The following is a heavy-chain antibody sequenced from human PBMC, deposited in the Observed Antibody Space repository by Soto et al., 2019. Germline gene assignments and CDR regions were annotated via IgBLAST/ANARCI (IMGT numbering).Heavy chain of an antibody. J-gene: IGHJ4*02. CDR1: GFTFTNYA. V-gene: IGHV3-23*01. D-gene: IGHD3-3*01. Sequence: EVQLLESGGGLVQPGGSLRLSCAASGFTFTNYAMSWVRQAPGKGLEWVSTIGGSGASTYYADSVKGRFTISRGNSKNTLYLQMNSLRAEDTAVYYCAKDHTAVLRFLEWLLYEDYWGQGTLVTVSS. CDR3: AKDHTAVLRFLEWLLYEDY. CDR2: IGGSGAST.